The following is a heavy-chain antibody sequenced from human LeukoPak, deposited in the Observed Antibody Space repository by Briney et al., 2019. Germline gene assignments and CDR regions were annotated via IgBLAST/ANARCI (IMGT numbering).Heavy chain of an antibody. CDR2: IKQDGSEK. V-gene: IGHV3-7*03. CDR1: GFTFSNAW. CDR3: ARDSGATIVDY. D-gene: IGHD5-12*01. Sequence: GGSLRLSCAASGFTFSNAWMSWVRQAPGKGLEWVANIKQDGSEKYYVDSVKGRFTISRDNAKNSLYLQMNSLRAEDTAVYYCARDSGATIVDYWGQGTLVTVSS. J-gene: IGHJ4*02.